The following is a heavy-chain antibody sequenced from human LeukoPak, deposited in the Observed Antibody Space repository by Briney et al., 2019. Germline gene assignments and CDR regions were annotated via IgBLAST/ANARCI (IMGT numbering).Heavy chain of an antibody. CDR1: GYTFTDYY. V-gene: IGHV1-2*04. Sequence: ASVKVSCKASGYTFTDYYMHWVRQAPGQGLEWMGWINPNSGGTNYAQKFQGWVTMTRDTSISTAYMELSRLRSDDTAVYYCARAAAAFYYYYGMDVWGQGTTVTVSS. CDR3: ARAAAAFYYYYGMDV. D-gene: IGHD6-13*01. CDR2: INPNSGGT. J-gene: IGHJ6*02.